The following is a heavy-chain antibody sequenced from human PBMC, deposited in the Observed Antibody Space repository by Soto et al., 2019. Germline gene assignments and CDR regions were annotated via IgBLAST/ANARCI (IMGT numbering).Heavy chain of an antibody. Sequence: GGSLRLSCAASGFSFSSYWMTWVRQAPGKGLEWVANIKQDGREKYYVASVKGRFTISRDNVKNLLFLQMDSLTPDDTAVYYCAGDGVRNGAYNGWLDPWGQGTLATVYS. J-gene: IGHJ5*02. D-gene: IGHD3-16*01. CDR3: AGDGVRNGAYNGWLDP. CDR1: GFSFSSYW. V-gene: IGHV3-7*03. CDR2: IKQDGREK.